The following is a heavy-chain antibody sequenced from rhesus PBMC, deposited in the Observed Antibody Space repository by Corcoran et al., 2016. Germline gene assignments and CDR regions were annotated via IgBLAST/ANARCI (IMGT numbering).Heavy chain of an antibody. CDR2: IYGSSGST. CDR3: ARDIAAALFDY. D-gene: IGHD6-25*01. Sequence: QVQLQESGPGVVKPSETLSLTCAVSGGSISSGYDWSWIRQPPGKGLEWIGYIYGSSGSTNYNPSLKNQVTISKDASKNEFSLKLSSVTAADTAVYYCARDIAAALFDYWGQGVLVTVSS. V-gene: IGHV4-76*01. J-gene: IGHJ4*01. CDR1: GGSISSGYD.